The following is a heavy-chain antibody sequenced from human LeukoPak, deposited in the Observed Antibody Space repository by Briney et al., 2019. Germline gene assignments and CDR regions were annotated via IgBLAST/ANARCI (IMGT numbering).Heavy chain of an antibody. D-gene: IGHD3-22*01. V-gene: IGHV4-59*12. CDR3: ARDQGGGIVVVSPFDY. CDR1: GGSISSYY. J-gene: IGHJ4*02. CDR2: IYYSGST. Sequence: SETLSLTCTVSGGSISSYYWSWIRQPPGKGLEWIGYIYYSGSTNYNPSLKSRVTISVDTSKNQFSLKLSSVTAADTAVYYCARDQGGGIVVVSPFDYWGQGTLVTVSS.